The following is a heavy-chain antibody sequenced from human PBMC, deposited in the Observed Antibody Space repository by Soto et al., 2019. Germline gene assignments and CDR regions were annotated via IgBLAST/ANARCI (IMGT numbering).Heavy chain of an antibody. J-gene: IGHJ4*02. Sequence: SVKVSCKASGGTFSSYAISWVRQAPGQGLEWMGGIIPIFGTANYAQKFQGRVTITADESTSTAYMELSSLRSEDTAVYYCATTLLDSGYFDYWGQGTLVTVSS. V-gene: IGHV1-69*13. D-gene: IGHD3-10*01. CDR1: GGTFSSYA. CDR2: IIPIFGTA. CDR3: ATTLLDSGYFDY.